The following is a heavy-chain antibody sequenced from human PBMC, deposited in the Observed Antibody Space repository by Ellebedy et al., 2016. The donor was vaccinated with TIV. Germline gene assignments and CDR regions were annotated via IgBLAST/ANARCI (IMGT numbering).Heavy chain of an antibody. J-gene: IGHJ4*02. Sequence: PGGSLRLSCVASGFTFSSYAMHWVRQAPGKGLEWVGVVWFDGGDKDYADFVKGRFAISRDNSKNTLYLQMNSLRVEDTAVYYCAREGETYYDRPGLFYWGQGTLVTVSS. D-gene: IGHD3-3*01. CDR1: GFTFSSYA. V-gene: IGHV3-33*01. CDR3: AREGETYYDRPGLFY. CDR2: VWFDGGDK.